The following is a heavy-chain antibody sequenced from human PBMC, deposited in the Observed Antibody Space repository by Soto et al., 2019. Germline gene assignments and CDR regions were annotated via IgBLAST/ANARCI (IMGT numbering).Heavy chain of an antibody. CDR1: GYTFTSYY. CDR2: INPSGGST. D-gene: IGHD1-1*01. CDR3: ARYRSYGRYPVQSFAY. J-gene: IGHJ4*02. V-gene: IGHV1-46*01. Sequence: ASVKVSCKASGYTFTSYYMHWVRQAPGQGLEWMGIINPSGGSTSYAQKFQGRVTMTRDTSTSTVYMELSSLRSEDTAVYYCARYRSYGRYPVQSFAYWGQGTLVTVSS.